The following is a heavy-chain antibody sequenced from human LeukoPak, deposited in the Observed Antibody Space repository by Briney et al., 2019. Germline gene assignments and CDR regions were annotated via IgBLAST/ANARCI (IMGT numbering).Heavy chain of an antibody. Sequence: SETLSLTCTVSGGSISSYYWSWIRQPPGKGLEWIGYIYYSGSTNSNPSLKSRVTISVDTSKNQFSLKLSSVTAADTAVYYCARHGAGAARPLDYWGQGTLVTVSS. J-gene: IGHJ4*02. CDR1: GGSISSYY. CDR2: IYYSGST. D-gene: IGHD6-6*01. CDR3: ARHGAGAARPLDY. V-gene: IGHV4-59*08.